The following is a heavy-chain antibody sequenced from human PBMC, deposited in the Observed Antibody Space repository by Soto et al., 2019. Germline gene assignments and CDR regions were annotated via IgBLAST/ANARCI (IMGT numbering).Heavy chain of an antibody. CDR2: TYYRSKWYN. CDR3: ARYLQLPSAAFDI. V-gene: IGHV6-1*01. CDR1: GDSVSSNSAA. D-gene: IGHD1-1*01. Sequence: PSQTLSLTYAISGDSVSSNSAAWNWIRKSPSRGLEWLGRTYYRSKWYNDYAVSVKSRITINPDTSKNQFSLQLNSVTPEDTAVYYCARYLQLPSAAFDIWGQGTMVTVSS. J-gene: IGHJ3*02.